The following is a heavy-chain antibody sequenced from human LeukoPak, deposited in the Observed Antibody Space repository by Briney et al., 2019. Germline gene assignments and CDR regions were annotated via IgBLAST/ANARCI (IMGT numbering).Heavy chain of an antibody. CDR2: ISSNGGST. D-gene: IGHD4-23*01. CDR3: ARGVGGNDGAFDI. CDR1: GFTFNSYA. Sequence: PGGSLRLSCAASGFTFNSYAMHWVRQAPGKGLEYVSAISSNGGSTYYANSVKGRFTISRDNSKNTLYLQMGSLRAEDMAVYYCARGVGGNDGAFDIWGQGTMVTVSS. J-gene: IGHJ3*02. V-gene: IGHV3-64*01.